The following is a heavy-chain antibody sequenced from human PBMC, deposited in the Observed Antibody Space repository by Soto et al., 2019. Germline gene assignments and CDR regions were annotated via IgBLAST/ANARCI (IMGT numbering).Heavy chain of an antibody. J-gene: IGHJ3*02. CDR1: GFTFSSYG. V-gene: IGHV3-30*18. D-gene: IGHD4-17*01. Sequence: QVQLVESGGGVVQPGRSLRLSCAASGFTFSSYGMHWVRQAPGKGLEWVAVISYDGSNKYYADSVKGRFTISRDNSKNTLYLQRNSLRAEDTAVYYCAKDPNDDYGDPGAFDIWGQGTMVTVSS. CDR2: ISYDGSNK. CDR3: AKDPNDDYGDPGAFDI.